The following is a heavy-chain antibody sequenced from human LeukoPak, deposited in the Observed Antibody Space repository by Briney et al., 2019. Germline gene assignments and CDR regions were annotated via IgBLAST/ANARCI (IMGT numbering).Heavy chain of an antibody. V-gene: IGHV4-39*07. CDR1: GGSISSSSYY. J-gene: IGHJ4*02. CDR3: ARVPETYQTGVPPSYYFDY. Sequence: ASETLSLTCTVSGGSISSSSYYWGWIRQPPGKGLEWIGSIYYSGSTYYTPSLKSRVTISVDTSKNQFSLKLSSVTAADTAMYYCARVPETYQTGVPPSYYFDYWGQGTLVTVSS. D-gene: IGHD1-14*01. CDR2: IYYSGST.